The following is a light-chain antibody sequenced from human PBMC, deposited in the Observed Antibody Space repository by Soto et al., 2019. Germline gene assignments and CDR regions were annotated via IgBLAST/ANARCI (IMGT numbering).Light chain of an antibody. CDR1: QGISTY. V-gene: IGKV1-33*01. Sequence: DIQMTQSPSSLSASVGDRVTITCRASQGISTYLNWYQQKPGKAPKLLIYAASSLQSGVPSRFSGSGSGTDFTFTISSLQPEDIATYYCQQYDNLPFTFGPGTKVDIK. CDR2: AAS. J-gene: IGKJ3*01. CDR3: QQYDNLPFT.